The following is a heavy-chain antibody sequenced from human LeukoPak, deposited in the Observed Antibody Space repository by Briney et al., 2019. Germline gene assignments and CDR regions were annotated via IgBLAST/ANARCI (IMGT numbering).Heavy chain of an antibody. CDR3: ARTTETDTSSYYY. J-gene: IGHJ4*02. Sequence: SETLSLTCTVSGGSISSYYWNWIRQPPGKGLEWIGYIYNSGSTNNNPSLKSRVTISVDTSKNQFSLKLSSVTAADTAVYYCARTTETDTSSYYYWGQGTLVTVSS. V-gene: IGHV4-59*08. CDR1: GGSISSYY. D-gene: IGHD2-2*01. CDR2: IYNSGST.